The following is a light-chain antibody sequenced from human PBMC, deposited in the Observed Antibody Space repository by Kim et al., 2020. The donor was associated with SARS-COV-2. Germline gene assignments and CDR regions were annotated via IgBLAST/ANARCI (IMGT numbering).Light chain of an antibody. CDR1: QSISSW. CDR3: QQYNSYPWT. CDR2: DAS. V-gene: IGKV1-5*01. J-gene: IGKJ1*01. Sequence: AAVGDRVPITCRASQSISSWLAWDQQKPGKAPKLLIYDASSLGSGVPSRFSGSGSGTEFTLTISSLQPDDFATYYCQQYNSYPWTFGQGTKVDIK.